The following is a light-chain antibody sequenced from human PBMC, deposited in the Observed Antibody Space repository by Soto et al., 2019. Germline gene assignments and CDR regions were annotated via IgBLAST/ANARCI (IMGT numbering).Light chain of an antibody. CDR1: QGISNW. Sequence: DLQMTQSPSSVSASVGDRVSITCRASQGISNWLAWYQQKPGRAPKLLIYTGSSLQSGVPSRFSGTGSGTDFTLTISSLQPEDVATYYCQQANSFPLTCGGGTKVEIK. CDR3: QQANSFPLT. CDR2: TGS. V-gene: IGKV1-12*01. J-gene: IGKJ4*01.